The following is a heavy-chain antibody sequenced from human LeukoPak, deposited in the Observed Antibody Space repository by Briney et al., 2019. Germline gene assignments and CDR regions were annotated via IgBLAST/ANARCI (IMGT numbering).Heavy chain of an antibody. CDR1: GFTFSSYS. V-gene: IGHV3-21*01. J-gene: IGHJ4*02. D-gene: IGHD5-18*01. CDR3: ARQADTAMLIWSFTDY. Sequence: PGGSLRLSCAASGFTFSSYSMNWVRQAPGKGLEWVSSISSSSSYIYYADSVKGRFTISRDNAKNSLYLQMNSLRAGDTALYYCARQADTAMLIWSFTDYWGQGTLVTVSS. CDR2: ISSSSSYI.